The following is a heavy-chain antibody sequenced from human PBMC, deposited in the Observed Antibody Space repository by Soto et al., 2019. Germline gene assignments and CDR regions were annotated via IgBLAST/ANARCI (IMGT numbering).Heavy chain of an antibody. CDR3: AKTREVRGVGPED. D-gene: IGHD3-10*01. J-gene: IGHJ4*02. CDR1: GFTFRGYV. CDR2: ISGRGDNA. V-gene: IGHV3-23*01. Sequence: VQLLESGGGLVQPGGSLRLSCAASGFTFRGYVISWFRQTPGKGLEWVSDISGRGDNANYGDSVKVRFTISRDDPKKTVYLHMNSLRANDTAVYYCAKTREVRGVGPEDGGPGTLVAVS.